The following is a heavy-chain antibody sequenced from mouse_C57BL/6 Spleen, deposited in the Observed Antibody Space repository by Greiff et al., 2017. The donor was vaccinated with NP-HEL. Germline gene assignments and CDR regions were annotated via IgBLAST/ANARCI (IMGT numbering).Heavy chain of an antibody. V-gene: IGHV1-81*01. CDR1: GYTFTSYG. Sequence: QVQLQQSGAELARPGASVKLSCKASGYTFTSYGISWVKQRTGQGLEWIGEIYPRSGNTYYNEKFKGKATLTADKSSSTAYMELRSLTSEDSAVYFCARFGDYYGSPYAMDYWGQGTSVTVSS. CDR3: ARFGDYYGSPYAMDY. CDR2: IYPRSGNT. J-gene: IGHJ4*01. D-gene: IGHD1-1*01.